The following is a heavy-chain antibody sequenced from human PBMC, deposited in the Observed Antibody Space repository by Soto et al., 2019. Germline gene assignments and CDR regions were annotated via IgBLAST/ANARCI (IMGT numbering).Heavy chain of an antibody. CDR3: TRDETD. CDR1: GYTFTSYA. D-gene: IGHD2-21*02. CDR2: INAGNGNT. J-gene: IGHJ4*02. V-gene: IGHV1-3*01. Sequence: QVQLVQSGAEVKKPGASVKVSCKASGYTFTSYAIHWVRQAPGQSLEWMGWINAGNGNTKYSQKLQGRVTMTRDIAASTAYMQLSRLRSDDTAVYYCTRDETDWGQGTLVTVSS.